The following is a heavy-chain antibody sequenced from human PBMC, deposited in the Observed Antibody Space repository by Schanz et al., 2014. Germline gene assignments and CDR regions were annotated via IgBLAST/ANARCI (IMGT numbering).Heavy chain of an antibody. D-gene: IGHD2-15*01. Sequence: QLVGSGGGLIQPGGSLRLSCTASGLAFSSYSMNWVRQAPGKGLEWVSSISHSGGSKYYADSVKGRFTISRDNSENTLYLQMNSLSADDTAVFYCAKGMGYCSGGTCYDYYYYGLDVWGQGTTVTVSS. CDR3: AKGMGYCSGGTCYDYYYYGLDV. CDR2: ISHSGGSK. CDR1: GLAFSSYS. J-gene: IGHJ6*02. V-gene: IGHV3-23*04.